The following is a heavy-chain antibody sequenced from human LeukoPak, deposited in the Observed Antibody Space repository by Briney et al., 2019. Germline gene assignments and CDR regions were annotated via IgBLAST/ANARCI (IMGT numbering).Heavy chain of an antibody. D-gene: IGHD1-1*01. V-gene: IGHV3-7*01. J-gene: IGHJ4*02. CDR1: GFTFPNYF. CDR2: IRQDGSDK. CDR3: GRGAALNWNSGGIDY. Sequence: GGSLRLSCPAPGFTFPNYFMTWFRQAQGTGLEWLAPIRQDGSDKYYVDSVKGRFTISRDNANNLLFLQMNSLRVDDTAVYYCGRGAALNWNSGGIDYWGQGTLVTVSS.